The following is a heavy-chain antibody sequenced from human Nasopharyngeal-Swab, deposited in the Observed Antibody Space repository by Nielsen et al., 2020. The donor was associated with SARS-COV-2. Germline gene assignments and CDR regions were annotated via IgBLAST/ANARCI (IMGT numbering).Heavy chain of an antibody. CDR2: IYYTGST. D-gene: IGHD6-13*01. CDR3: ARYPSSSWSSYGMDV. J-gene: IGHJ6*02. Sequence: WIRKPPGKGLEWIGYIYYTGSTYCNPSLKSRVTISVDTSKNQISLKLTSVTAADTAVYYCARYPSSSWSSYGMDVWGQGTTVTVSS. V-gene: IGHV4-31*02.